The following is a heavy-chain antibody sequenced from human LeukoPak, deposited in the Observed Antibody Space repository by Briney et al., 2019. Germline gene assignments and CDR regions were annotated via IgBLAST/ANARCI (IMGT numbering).Heavy chain of an antibody. CDR3: AREGEEYSSSSVYFDY. J-gene: IGHJ4*02. D-gene: IGHD6-6*01. CDR2: INPNSGGT. V-gene: IGHV1-2*02. CDR1: GYTFTGYW. Sequence: GASVKLSCKAFGYTFTGYWMHWVRQAPGQGLEWMGWINPNSGGTNYAQKFQGRVTMTRDTSISTAYMELSRLRSDDTAVYYCAREGEEYSSSSVYFDYWGQGTLVTVSS.